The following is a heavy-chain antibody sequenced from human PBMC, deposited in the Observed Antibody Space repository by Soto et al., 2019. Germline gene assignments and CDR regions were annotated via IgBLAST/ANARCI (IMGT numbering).Heavy chain of an antibody. CDR3: GRDFAPLCIAARPNYYYGMDV. CDR1: GFTFSSYG. CDR2: IWYDGSNK. D-gene: IGHD6-6*01. V-gene: IGHV3-33*01. Sequence: QVQLVESGGGVVQPGRSLRLSCAASGFTFSSYGMHWVRQAPGKGLEWVAVIWYDGSNKYYADSVKGRFTISRDNSKNTLYVQLNSLRGEDTAVYYCGRDFAPLCIAARPNYYYGMDVWGQGTTVTVSS. J-gene: IGHJ6*02.